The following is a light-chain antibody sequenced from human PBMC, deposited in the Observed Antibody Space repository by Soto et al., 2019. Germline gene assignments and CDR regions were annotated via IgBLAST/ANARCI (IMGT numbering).Light chain of an antibody. CDR3: HQFGYSPRT. J-gene: IGKJ1*01. CDR1: ETVAGSY. V-gene: IGKV3-20*01. Sequence: EIVLTQSPGTLSLSPGERATLSCRASETVAGSYLAWYQQKPGQAPRLLIHGASTRATGIADRFSGSGSGTDFTLAIRRLEPEDFAVYYCHQFGYSPRTFGQGTKVDIK. CDR2: GAS.